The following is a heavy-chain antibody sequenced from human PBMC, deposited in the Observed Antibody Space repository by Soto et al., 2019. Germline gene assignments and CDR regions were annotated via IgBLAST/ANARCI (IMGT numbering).Heavy chain of an antibody. J-gene: IGHJ3*02. Sequence: PSETLSLTCTVSGGSISSGDYYWSWIRQPPGKGLEWIGYIYYSGSTYYNPSLKSRVTISVDTSKNQFSLKLSSVTDADTAVYYCTSKFGQLLADAFDIWGQGTMVTVSS. CDR1: GGSISSGDYY. D-gene: IGHD3-10*01. CDR3: TSKFGQLLADAFDI. V-gene: IGHV4-30-4*01. CDR2: IYYSGST.